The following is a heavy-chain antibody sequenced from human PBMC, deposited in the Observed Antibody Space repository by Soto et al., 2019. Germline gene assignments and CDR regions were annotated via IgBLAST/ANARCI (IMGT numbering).Heavy chain of an antibody. CDR1: GYTFTSYG. CDR2: ISAYNGNT. CDR3: ARADGWYCSSTSCHFDY. V-gene: IGHV1-18*04. J-gene: IGHJ4*02. D-gene: IGHD2-2*01. Sequence: ASVEVSCKASGYTFTSYGISWVRQAPGQGLEWMGWISAYNGNTNYAQKLQGRVTMTTDTSTSTAYMELRSLRSDDTAVYYCARADGWYCSSTSCHFDYWGQGPLVPVSS.